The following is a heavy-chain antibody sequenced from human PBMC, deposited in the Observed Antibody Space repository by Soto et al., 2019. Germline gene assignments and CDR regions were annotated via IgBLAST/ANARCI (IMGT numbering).Heavy chain of an antibody. CDR3: ARGYDSSGYKT. D-gene: IGHD3-22*01. J-gene: IGHJ4*02. V-gene: IGHV4-31*03. CDR2: IYYSGST. Sequence: SATLSLTCTVSGGSISSGGYYWSWIRQHPGKGLEWIGYIYYSGSTYYNPSLKSRVTISVDTSKNQFSLKLSSVTAADTAVYYCARGYDSSGYKTWGQGTLVTVSS. CDR1: GGSISSGGYY.